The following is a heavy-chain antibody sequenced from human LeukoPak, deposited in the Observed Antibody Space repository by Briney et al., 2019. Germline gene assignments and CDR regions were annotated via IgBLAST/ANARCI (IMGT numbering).Heavy chain of an antibody. D-gene: IGHD6-13*01. J-gene: IGHJ4*02. Sequence: GGSLRLSCAASGFTFSSYGMNWVRQAPGKGLEWVSSISSSSSYIYYADSVKGRFTISRDNAKNSLYLQMNSLRAEDTAVYYCARDSPIAAGILADYWGQGTLVTVSS. CDR2: ISSSSSYI. CDR1: GFTFSSYG. CDR3: ARDSPIAAGILADY. V-gene: IGHV3-21*01.